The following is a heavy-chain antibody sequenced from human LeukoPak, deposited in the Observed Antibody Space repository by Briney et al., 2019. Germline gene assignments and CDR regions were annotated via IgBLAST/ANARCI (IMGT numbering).Heavy chain of an antibody. CDR1: GFTFGDYA. J-gene: IGHJ4*02. V-gene: IGHV3-49*04. CDR2: IRSKAYGGTT. CDR3: TRDQYSGYDY. D-gene: IGHD5-12*01. Sequence: GGSLRLSCTASGFTFGDYAMSWVRQAPGKGLEWVGFIRSKAYGGTTEYAASVKGRFTISRDDSKSIAYLQMNSLKTEDTAVYYCTRDQYSGYDYWGQGTLVTVSS.